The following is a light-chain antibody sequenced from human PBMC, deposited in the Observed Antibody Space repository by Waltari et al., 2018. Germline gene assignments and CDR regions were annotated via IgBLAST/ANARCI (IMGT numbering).Light chain of an antibody. Sequence: EIMLTQSPGTLSLSPGERATLSCRASQIIFRALAWYQQKPGQAPRLLIYDVSTRASGIPDRFSGSGSGTDFSLTISRLEPEDFAVYYCQYYVRLPVTFGQGTKLEFK. V-gene: IGKV3-20*01. J-gene: IGKJ1*01. CDR1: QIIFRA. CDR2: DVS. CDR3: QYYVRLPVT.